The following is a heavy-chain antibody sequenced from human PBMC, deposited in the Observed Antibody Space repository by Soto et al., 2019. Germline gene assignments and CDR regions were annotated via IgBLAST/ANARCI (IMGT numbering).Heavy chain of an antibody. J-gene: IGHJ6*02. CDR1: GGSISTYY. V-gene: IGHV4-59*01. CDR3: ASYYRGHYYGMDV. Sequence: QMQLQESSPGLVKPSETLSLSCTVSGGSISTYYWNWIRQPPGKGLEWIGYIYYSGSTNYNPSLKSRVTISVDTSKNQFSLKLRSVTAADTAMYYCASYYRGHYYGMDVWGQGTTVTVSS. CDR2: IYYSGST. D-gene: IGHD3-10*01.